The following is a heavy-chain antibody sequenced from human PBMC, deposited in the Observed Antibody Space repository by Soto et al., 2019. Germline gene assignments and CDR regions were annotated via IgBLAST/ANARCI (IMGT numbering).Heavy chain of an antibody. CDR1: GFTFSDYY. Sequence: GGSLRLSCAASGFTFSDYYMSWIRQAPGKGLEWVSYISSSGSTIYYADSVKGRSTISRDNAKNSLYLQMNSLRAEDTAVYYCARALYSSSWTGYYGMDVWGQGTTVTVSS. V-gene: IGHV3-11*01. CDR2: ISSSGSTI. J-gene: IGHJ6*02. D-gene: IGHD6-13*01. CDR3: ARALYSSSWTGYYGMDV.